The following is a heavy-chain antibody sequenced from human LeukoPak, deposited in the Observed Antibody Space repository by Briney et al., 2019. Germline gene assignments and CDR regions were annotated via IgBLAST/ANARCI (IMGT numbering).Heavy chain of an antibody. CDR3: ARGGIAAARQTEDYYYYGMDV. J-gene: IGHJ6*02. CDR2: IYGGGTT. CDR1: GFTVSSSY. D-gene: IGHD6-13*01. Sequence: GGSLRLSCAASGFTVSSSYMNWVRQAPGKGLECVSSIYGGGTTYYIESVKGRFTISRDNAKNSLYLQMNSLRAEDTAVYYCARGGIAAARQTEDYYYYGMDVWGQGTTVTVSS. V-gene: IGHV3-66*01.